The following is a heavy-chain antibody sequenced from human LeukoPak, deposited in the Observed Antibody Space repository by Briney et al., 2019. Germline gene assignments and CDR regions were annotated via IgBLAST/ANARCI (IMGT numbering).Heavy chain of an antibody. CDR1: GFTFSSYA. D-gene: IGHD3-10*01. Sequence: GGSLRLSCAASGFTFSSYAMGWVRQAPGKGLEWVSAVSGSGGTTHYADSVKGRFTISRDTASNTMHLEMNNLRTEDTAVYYCMRDYMGWFDPWGQGTLVTVSS. CDR2: VSGSGGTT. V-gene: IGHV3-23*01. J-gene: IGHJ5*02. CDR3: MRDYMGWFDP.